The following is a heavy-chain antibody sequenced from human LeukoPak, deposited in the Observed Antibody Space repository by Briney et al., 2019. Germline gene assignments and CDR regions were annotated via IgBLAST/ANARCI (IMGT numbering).Heavy chain of an antibody. CDR3: ARELYGSSGYYYGHFDY. V-gene: IGHV4-31*03. CDR1: GGSISSGGFY. J-gene: IGHJ4*02. CDR2: IYYSGST. Sequence: SETLSLTCTVSGGSISSGGFYWSWIRQHPGKGLEWIGYIYYSGSTYYNPSLKSRVTISVDTSKNQFSLKLSSVTAADTAVYYCARELYGSSGYYYGHFDYWGQGTLVTVSS. D-gene: IGHD3-22*01.